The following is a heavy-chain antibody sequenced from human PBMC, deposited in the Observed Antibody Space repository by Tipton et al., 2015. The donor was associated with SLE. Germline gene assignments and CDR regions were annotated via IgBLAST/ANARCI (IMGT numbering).Heavy chain of an antibody. D-gene: IGHD3-3*01. J-gene: IGHJ6*03. Sequence: TLSLTCAASGFTFSSYWMSWVRQAPGKGLEWVANIKQDGREKYYVDSVKGRFTISRDNAKNSLYLQMNSLRAEDTAVYYCARETYDDFWSGYYPRYYYMDVWGKGTTVTVSS. CDR1: GFTFSSYW. CDR2: IKQDGREK. V-gene: IGHV3-7*01. CDR3: ARETYDDFWSGYYPRYYYMDV.